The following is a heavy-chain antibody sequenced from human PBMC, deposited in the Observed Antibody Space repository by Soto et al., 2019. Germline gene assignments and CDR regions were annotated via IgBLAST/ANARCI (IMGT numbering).Heavy chain of an antibody. CDR2: ISYDGSNK. V-gene: IGHV3-30-3*01. D-gene: IGHD6-6*01. CDR3: ARGIAARPWLGYYFDY. CDR1: GFTFSSYA. Sequence: QVQLVESGGGVVQPGRSLRLSCAASGFTFSSYAMHWVRQAPGKGLEWVAVISYDGSNKYYADSVKGRFTISRDNSKNTLYLQMNSLRAEDTAVYYCARGIAARPWLGYYFDYWGQGTLVTVSS. J-gene: IGHJ4*02.